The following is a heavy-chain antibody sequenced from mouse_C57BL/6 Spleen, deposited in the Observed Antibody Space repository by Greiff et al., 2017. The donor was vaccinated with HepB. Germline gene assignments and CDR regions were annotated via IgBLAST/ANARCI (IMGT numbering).Heavy chain of an antibody. Sequence: EVQLQQSGPELVKPGASVKMSCKASGYTFTDYNMHWVKQSHGKSLEWIGYINPNNGGTSYNQKFKGKATLTVNKSSSTAYMELRSLTSEDSAVYYCAREGLTGPIVFDYWGQGTTLTVSS. D-gene: IGHD4-1*01. CDR2: INPNNGGT. J-gene: IGHJ2*01. V-gene: IGHV1-22*01. CDR1: GYTFTDYN. CDR3: AREGLTGPIVFDY.